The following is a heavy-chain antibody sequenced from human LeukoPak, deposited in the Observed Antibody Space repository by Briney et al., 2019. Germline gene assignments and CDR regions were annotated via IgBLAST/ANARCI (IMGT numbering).Heavy chain of an antibody. CDR3: ARDGVRDGLYFDY. J-gene: IGHJ4*02. V-gene: IGHV3-7*01. D-gene: IGHD5-24*01. CDR1: GFSFSSHW. Sequence: GGSLRLSCAASGFSFSSHWMSWVRQAPGKGLEWVANINQDGRETQYVDSVKGRFTISRDNAKNSLFLQMNSLRPEDTAVYYCARDGVRDGLYFDYWGQGTLVTVSS. CDR2: INQDGRET.